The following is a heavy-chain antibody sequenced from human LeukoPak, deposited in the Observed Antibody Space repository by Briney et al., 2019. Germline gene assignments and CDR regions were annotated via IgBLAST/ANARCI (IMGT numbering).Heavy chain of an antibody. CDR2: IYYSGST. V-gene: IGHV4-59*01. D-gene: IGHD4-23*01. CDR1: GGSISSYY. CDR3: ARTRAGIYGGSHIDY. J-gene: IGHJ4*02. Sequence: PSETLSLTCTVSGGSISSYYWGWIRQPPGKGLEWIGYIYYSGSTNYNPSLKSRVTISVDTSKNQFSLKLSSVTAADTAVYYCARTRAGIYGGSHIDYWGQGTLVTVSS.